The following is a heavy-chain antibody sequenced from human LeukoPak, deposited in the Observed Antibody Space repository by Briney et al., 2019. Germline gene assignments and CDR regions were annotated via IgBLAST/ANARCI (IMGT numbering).Heavy chain of an antibody. Sequence: GGSLRLSCAASGFAFSSYAMHLVRQAPGKGLEWVAVISYDGSNKYYADSVKGRFTISRDNSKNTLYLQMNSLRAEDTAVYYCARGDYYDSSGYYTYYFDYWGQGTLVTVSS. CDR2: ISYDGSNK. J-gene: IGHJ4*02. D-gene: IGHD3-22*01. CDR1: GFAFSSYA. CDR3: ARGDYYDSSGYYTYYFDY. V-gene: IGHV3-30-3*01.